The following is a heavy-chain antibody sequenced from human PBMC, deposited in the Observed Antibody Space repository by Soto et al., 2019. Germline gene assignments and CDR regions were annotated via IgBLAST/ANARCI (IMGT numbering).Heavy chain of an antibody. CDR1: GGTFSSYT. D-gene: IGHD2-2*01. CDR2: IIPILGIA. V-gene: IGHV1-69*02. Sequence: QVQLVQSGAEVKKPGSSVKVSCKASGGTFSSYTISWVRQAPGQGLEWMGRIIPILGIANYAQKFQGRVTITADKSTSTAYMELSSLRSEDTAVYYCAGLGYCSSTSCYNWFDPWGQGTLVTGSS. CDR3: AGLGYCSSTSCYNWFDP. J-gene: IGHJ5*02.